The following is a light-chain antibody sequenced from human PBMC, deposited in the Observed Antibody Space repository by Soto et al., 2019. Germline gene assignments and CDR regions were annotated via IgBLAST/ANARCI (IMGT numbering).Light chain of an antibody. J-gene: IGKJ1*01. CDR2: GAS. CDR3: QQYNNWWT. CDR1: QSVRSN. V-gene: IGKV3-15*01. Sequence: EIVMTQSPATLSVSPGERATLSCRASQSVRSNLAWYQQKPGQAPRLLIYGASTRATGIPTRFSGSGSGTEFALNITSLQSEDFALYYCQQYNNWWTFGPGTKVEIK.